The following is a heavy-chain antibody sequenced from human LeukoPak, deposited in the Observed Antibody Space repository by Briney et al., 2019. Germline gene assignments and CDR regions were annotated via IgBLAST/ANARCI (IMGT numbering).Heavy chain of an antibody. CDR2: IWYDGSNK. D-gene: IGHD6-13*01. V-gene: IGHV3-33*01. Sequence: PGRSLRLSCAASGFTFSSYGMHWVRQAPGKGLEWVAVIWYDGSNKYYADSVKGRFTISRDNSKNTLYLQMNSLRAEDTAVYYCAREIRIAAVGDVMSTFWFDPWGQGTLVTVSS. CDR1: GFTFSSYG. J-gene: IGHJ5*02. CDR3: AREIRIAAVGDVMSTFWFDP.